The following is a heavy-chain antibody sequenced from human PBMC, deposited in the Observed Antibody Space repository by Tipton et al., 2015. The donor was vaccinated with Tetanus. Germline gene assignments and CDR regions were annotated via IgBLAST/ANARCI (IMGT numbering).Heavy chain of an antibody. D-gene: IGHD2-8*01. Sequence: TLSLTCTVSGVSISSSSFYWGWIRQPPGKELEWIGSIYYSGSTYYNPSLKSRVTISVDTSKNQFSLRLSSVTAADTAVYYCARRQTYCTNGFCPFENWGQGTLVTVSS. CDR1: GVSISSSSFY. CDR2: IYYSGST. CDR3: ARRQTYCTNGFCPFEN. J-gene: IGHJ4*02. V-gene: IGHV4-39*01.